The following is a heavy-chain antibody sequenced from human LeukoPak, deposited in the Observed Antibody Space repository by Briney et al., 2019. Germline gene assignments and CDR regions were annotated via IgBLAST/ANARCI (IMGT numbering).Heavy chain of an antibody. D-gene: IGHD5-24*01. V-gene: IGHV3-23*01. CDR2: ISGRGDTI. CDR1: GFTFSSYA. CDR3: AKGTMATTYFDY. J-gene: IGHJ4*02. Sequence: GGSLRLSCAASGFTFSSYAMSWVRQAPGKGLEWVSAISGRGDTIFYADSLRGRFTVSRDNSKNTLYLQMNSLRAEDTAVYYCAKGTMATTYFDYWGQGTLVTVSS.